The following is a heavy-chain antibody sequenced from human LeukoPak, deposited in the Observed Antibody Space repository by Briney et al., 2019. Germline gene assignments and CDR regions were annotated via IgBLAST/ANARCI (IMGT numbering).Heavy chain of an antibody. Sequence: GGSLGLSCAASGFTVSSNYMNWVRQAPGKGLEWVSVIYGGGNIYYADSVKGRFTISRDNSKNTLYLQMNSLRAEDTAVYYCARGAGYNYPYYFDYWGQGTLVTVSS. CDR3: ARGAGYNYPYYFDY. J-gene: IGHJ4*02. D-gene: IGHD5-24*01. CDR2: IYGGGNI. CDR1: GFTVSSNY. V-gene: IGHV3-53*01.